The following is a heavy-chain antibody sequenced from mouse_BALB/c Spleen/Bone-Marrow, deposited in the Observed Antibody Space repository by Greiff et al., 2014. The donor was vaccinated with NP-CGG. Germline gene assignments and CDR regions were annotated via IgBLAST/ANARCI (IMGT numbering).Heavy chain of an antibody. J-gene: IGHJ3*01. D-gene: IGHD1-1*01. CDR3: AREPAVVAEDWFAY. CDR2: IWGDGST. CDR1: GFSLTGYG. V-gene: IGHV2-6-7*01. Sequence: VMLVESGPGLVAPSQTLSITCTASGFSLTGYGVNWVRQPPGKGLEWLGMIWGDGSTNYNSALKSRLSISKDNSKSQVFLKMNSLQTDDTARYYCAREPAVVAEDWFAYWGQGTLVTVSA.